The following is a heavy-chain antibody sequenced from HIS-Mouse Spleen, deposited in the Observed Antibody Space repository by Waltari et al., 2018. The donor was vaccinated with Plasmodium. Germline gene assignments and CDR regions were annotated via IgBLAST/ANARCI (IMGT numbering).Heavy chain of an antibody. Sequence: QITLKESGPTLVKPTQTLTLTCPFSGFSLSTRGVGVGWIRQPPGKALAWLALIYWDDDKRYSPSLKSRLTITKDTSKNQVVLTMTNMDPVDTATYYCAHRPDCSSTSCYGGFDYWGQGTLVTVSS. V-gene: IGHV2-5*02. CDR3: AHRPDCSSTSCYGGFDY. CDR1: GFSLSTRGVG. CDR2: IYWDDDK. D-gene: IGHD2-2*01. J-gene: IGHJ4*02.